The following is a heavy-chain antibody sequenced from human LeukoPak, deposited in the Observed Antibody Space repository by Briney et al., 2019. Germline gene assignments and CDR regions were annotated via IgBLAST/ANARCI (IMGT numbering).Heavy chain of an antibody. D-gene: IGHD2-2*02. Sequence: ASVKVSCKASGYTFTSYYMHWVRQAPGQGPEWMGWISPYNGNTNYAQHLQGRVTMTTDTSTYTAYMELRSLRSDDTAVYYCARVECSSTSCYNDWFDPWGQGTLVSVSS. CDR2: ISPYNGNT. CDR3: ARVECSSTSCYNDWFDP. CDR1: GYTFTSYY. J-gene: IGHJ5*02. V-gene: IGHV1-18*04.